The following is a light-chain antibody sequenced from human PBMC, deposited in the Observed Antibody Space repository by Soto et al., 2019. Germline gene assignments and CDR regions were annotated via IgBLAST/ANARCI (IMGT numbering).Light chain of an antibody. J-gene: IGLJ2*01. Sequence: QSVLTQPPSASGTPGQRVTISCSGSSSNIGSNTVNWYQQLPGTAPKLLIYSNNQRPSGVPDRFSGSKSGTSASLAISGLQSEDEADYYCAAWDDSLNGPVFGGVPNLTVL. V-gene: IGLV1-44*01. CDR2: SNN. CDR3: AAWDDSLNGPV. CDR1: SSNIGSNT.